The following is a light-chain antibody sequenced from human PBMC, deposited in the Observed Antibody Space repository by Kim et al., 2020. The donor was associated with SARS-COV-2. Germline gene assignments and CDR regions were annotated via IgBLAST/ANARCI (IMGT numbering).Light chain of an antibody. CDR1: KLGEKY. Sequence: SYELTQPPSLSVSPGQTASITCSRHKLGEKYTSWFRQKPGQAPVLVMYQDKKRPSGIPERFSGSNSGNTATLTISGTQAMDEADYYCQVWDSSAYVFGTGTKVTVL. J-gene: IGLJ1*01. V-gene: IGLV3-1*01. CDR3: QVWDSSAYV. CDR2: QDK.